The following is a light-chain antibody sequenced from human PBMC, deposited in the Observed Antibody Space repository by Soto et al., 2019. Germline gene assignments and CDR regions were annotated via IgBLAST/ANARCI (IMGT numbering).Light chain of an antibody. V-gene: IGKV3-20*01. CDR3: LQYNNWWT. CDR2: GAS. J-gene: IGKJ1*01. CDR1: QSVSSSY. Sequence: EIVLTQSPGTLSLSPGERATLSCRASQSVSSSYLAWYQQKPGQAPRLLIYGASSRATGIPDRFSGSGSGTEFTLTISSLQSEDFAVYYCLQYNNWWTFGQGTRWIS.